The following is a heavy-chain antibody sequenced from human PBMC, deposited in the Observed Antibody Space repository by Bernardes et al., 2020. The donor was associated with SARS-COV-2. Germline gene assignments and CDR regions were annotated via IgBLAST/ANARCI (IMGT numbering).Heavy chain of an antibody. CDR1: GGSFSGYY. CDR2: INHSGST. V-gene: IGHV4-34*01. J-gene: IGHJ6*02. CDR3: ARVIYGSGRDRYGSDV. Sequence: SETLSLTCAVYGGSFSGYYWSWIRQPPGKGLEWIGEINHSGSTNYNPSLKSRVTISVDTSKNQFSLKLSSVTAADTAVYYCARVIYGSGRDRYGSDVWGQGTTVTVS. D-gene: IGHD3-10*01.